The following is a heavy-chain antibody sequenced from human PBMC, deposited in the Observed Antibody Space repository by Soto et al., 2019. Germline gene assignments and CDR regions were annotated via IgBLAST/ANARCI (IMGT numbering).Heavy chain of an antibody. CDR3: AREKLPYYYYYGIDL. Sequence: SVNVSCKASGGTFSSYAISWVRQAPGQGLEWMGGIIPIFGTANYAQKFQGRVTITADESTSTAYMELSSLRSEDTAVYYCAREKLPYYYYYGIDLWGQGTTVSVS. D-gene: IGHD2-15*01. CDR1: GGTFSSYA. CDR2: IIPIFGTA. V-gene: IGHV1-69*13. J-gene: IGHJ6*02.